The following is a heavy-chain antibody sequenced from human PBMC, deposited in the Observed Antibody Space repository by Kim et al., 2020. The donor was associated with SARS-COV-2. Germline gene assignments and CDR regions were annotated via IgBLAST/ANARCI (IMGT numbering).Heavy chain of an antibody. D-gene: IGHD6-6*01. V-gene: IGHV3-21*01. CDR3: ARWGQGSIAAPPDY. Sequence: GGSLRLSCAASGFTFSSYSMNWVRQAPGKGLEWVSSISSSSSYIYYADSVKGRFTISRDNAKNSLYLQMNSLRAEDTAVYYCARWGQGSIAAPPDYWGQGTLVTVSS. CDR2: ISSSSSYI. CDR1: GFTFSSYS. J-gene: IGHJ4*02.